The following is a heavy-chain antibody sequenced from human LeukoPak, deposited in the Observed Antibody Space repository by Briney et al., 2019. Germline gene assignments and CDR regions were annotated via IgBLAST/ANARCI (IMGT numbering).Heavy chain of an antibody. CDR3: GRGAIDY. CDR2: ISSGGTTI. CDR1: DSPTVATT. Sequence: GGCLRPSRPLDSPTVATTYAESVRQAPGKGLEWVSYISSGGTTIYYADSVKGRFTISRDNAKNSLYLQMNSLRADDTAVYNCGRGAIDYWGQGTLVTVSS. V-gene: IGHV3-11*04. J-gene: IGHJ4*02.